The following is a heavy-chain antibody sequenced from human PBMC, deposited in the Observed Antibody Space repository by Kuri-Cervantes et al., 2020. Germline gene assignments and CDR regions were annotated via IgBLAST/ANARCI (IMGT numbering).Heavy chain of an antibody. Sequence: GGSLRLSCAASGFTFSSYAMSWVRQAPGKGLEWVSAISGSGGSTYYADSVKGRFTISRDNSKNTLYLQMNSLRAEDTAVYYCARDQGYSGYVSALGYWGQGTLVTVSS. CDR1: GFTFSSYA. D-gene: IGHD5-12*01. V-gene: IGHV3-23*01. CDR3: ARDQGYSGYVSALGY. J-gene: IGHJ4*02. CDR2: ISGSGGST.